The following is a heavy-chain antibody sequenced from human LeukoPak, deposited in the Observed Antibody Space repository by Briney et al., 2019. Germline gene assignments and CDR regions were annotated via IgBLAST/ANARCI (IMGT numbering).Heavy chain of an antibody. D-gene: IGHD4-17*01. Sequence: SETLSLTRAVSGVSFNDYYWSWVRQTPGKGLEWIGEINHSGYTNDSLSLKSRATLSIDTSRKQFSLNLRSVTVADTGIYYCTRMTTGHDYWGQGTLVTVSS. CDR1: GVSFNDYY. CDR3: TRMTTGHDY. V-gene: IGHV4-34*04. J-gene: IGHJ4*02. CDR2: INHSGYT.